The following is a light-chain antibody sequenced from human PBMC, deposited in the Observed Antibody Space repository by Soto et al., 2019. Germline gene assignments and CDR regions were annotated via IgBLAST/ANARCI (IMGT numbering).Light chain of an antibody. CDR2: AAS. V-gene: IGKV1-39*01. CDR1: QSISNY. Sequence: DIQMTQSPSSLSASVGDRVTITCRASQSISNYLNWYQQKPGKAPNLLIYAASLLQGGVPSRFSGSGSGTDFTLTISRLQPEDFATYYCQQSYSTPHTFGQGTQLEIK. J-gene: IGKJ2*01. CDR3: QQSYSTPHT.